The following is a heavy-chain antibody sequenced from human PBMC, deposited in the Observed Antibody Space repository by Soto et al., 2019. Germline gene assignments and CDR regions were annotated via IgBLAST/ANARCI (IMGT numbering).Heavy chain of an antibody. CDR2: ISSTGRYI. D-gene: IGHD2-2*01. Sequence: PVGSLRLSCAGSGFNFTDYNMNWVRQAPGKGLEWVSSISSTGRYIYYGDSVRGRITVSRDNGKNSLFLQMNNLGAEDTAVYYCAREKCSSNNCYLVGYYGLDVWGQGTTVTVSS. CDR1: GFNFTDYN. V-gene: IGHV3-21*01. J-gene: IGHJ6*02. CDR3: AREKCSSNNCYLVGYYGLDV.